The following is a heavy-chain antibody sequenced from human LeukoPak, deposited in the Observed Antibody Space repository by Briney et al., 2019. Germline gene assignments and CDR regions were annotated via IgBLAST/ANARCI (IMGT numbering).Heavy chain of an antibody. CDR1: GFTFSSYG. J-gene: IGHJ6*03. V-gene: IGHV3-23*01. Sequence: GGSLRLSCAASGFTFSSYGMSWVRQAPGKGLEWVSSISSTGGTTYYADSVKGRFTISRDNSKNTLYLQMNSLRAEDTAIYYCAKNGDRGAYCTGGTCYPYFYYYMDVWGKGTTVTI. D-gene: IGHD2-15*01. CDR3: AKNGDRGAYCTGGTCYPYFYYYMDV. CDR2: ISSTGGTT.